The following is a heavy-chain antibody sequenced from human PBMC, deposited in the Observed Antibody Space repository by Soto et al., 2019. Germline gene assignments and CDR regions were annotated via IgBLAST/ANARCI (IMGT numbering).Heavy chain of an antibody. D-gene: IGHD6-6*01. CDR2: IYHSGST. Sequence: SETLSLTCAVSGGSISSSNWWSWVRQPPGKGLEWIGEIYHSGSTNYNPSLKSRVTISVDKSKNQFSLKLSSVTAADTAVYYCARRGSIAAGYYYYYGMDVCGQRTTVTVSS. CDR1: GGSISSSNW. V-gene: IGHV4-4*02. CDR3: ARRGSIAAGYYYYYGMDV. J-gene: IGHJ6*02.